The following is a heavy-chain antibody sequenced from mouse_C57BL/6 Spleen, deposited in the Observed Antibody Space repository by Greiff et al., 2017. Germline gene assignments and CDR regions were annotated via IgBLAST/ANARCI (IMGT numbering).Heavy chain of an antibody. CDR1: GFTFSSYT. CDR3: ARLYYGSSYEYFDV. D-gene: IGHD1-1*01. J-gene: IGHJ1*03. Sequence: DVKLVESGGGLVKPGGSLKLSCAASGFTFSSYTMSWVRQTPEKRLEWVATISGGGGNTYYPDSVKGRFTISRDNAKNTLYLQMSSLRSEDTALYYCARLYYGSSYEYFDVWGTGTTVTVSS. CDR2: ISGGGGNT. V-gene: IGHV5-9*01.